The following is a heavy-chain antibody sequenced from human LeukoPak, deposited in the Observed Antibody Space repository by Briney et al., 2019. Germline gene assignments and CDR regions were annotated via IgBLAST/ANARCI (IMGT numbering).Heavy chain of an antibody. CDR2: VFTSGNT. D-gene: IGHD3-10*01. CDR1: GGSITRGSYY. CDR3: ARGTGSLFY. J-gene: IGHJ4*01. V-gene: IGHV4-61*09. Sequence: SETLSLTCAVSGGSITRGSYYWTWIQQPAGKALEWIGHVFTSGNTNYNPSLKGRVTISIETSKSQFSLNLNSVTAADTAVYYCARGTGSLFYWGHGILVTVSS.